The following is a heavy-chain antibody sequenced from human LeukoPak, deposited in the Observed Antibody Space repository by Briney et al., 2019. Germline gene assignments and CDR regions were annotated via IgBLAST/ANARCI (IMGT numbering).Heavy chain of an antibody. CDR3: TRGGYGPGSHYRF. J-gene: IGHJ4*02. V-gene: IGHV4-34*01. CDR1: GGSFTGYY. Sequence: SETLSLTRAFYGGSFTGYYWSWIRQSSGKGLEWIGEINHSGQIDYNTSLKSRVTISVDTSRNQFSLHLNSVTAADTAVYYCTRGGYGPGSHYRFWGQGTLVTVSS. CDR2: INHSGQI. D-gene: IGHD3-10*01.